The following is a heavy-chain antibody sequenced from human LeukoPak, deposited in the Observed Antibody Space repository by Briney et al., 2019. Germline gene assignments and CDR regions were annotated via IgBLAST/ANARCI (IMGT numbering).Heavy chain of an antibody. D-gene: IGHD1-1*01. Sequence: ASVKISCKVSGCTFTDYYMHWVQQAPGKGLEWMGLVDPEDGETIYAEKFQGRVAITADTSTDTAYMELSSLRSEDTAVYYCATDPTTPGHYYYMDVWGRGTTVTVSS. V-gene: IGHV1-69-2*01. CDR2: VDPEDGET. CDR3: ATDPTTPGHYYYMDV. CDR1: GCTFTDYY. J-gene: IGHJ6*03.